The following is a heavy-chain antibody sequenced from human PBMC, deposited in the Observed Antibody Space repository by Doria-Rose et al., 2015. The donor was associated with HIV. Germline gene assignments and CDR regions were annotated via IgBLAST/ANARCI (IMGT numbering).Heavy chain of an antibody. CDR3: ARIKSSRWYHKYYFDF. V-gene: IGHV2-26*01. CDR1: GVSLSSPGMG. CDR2: IFSNDER. D-gene: IGHD6-13*01. J-gene: IGHJ4*02. Sequence: QITLKESGPVLVKPTETLTLTRTVSGVSLSSPGMGVSWIRQPPGKALEWLANIFSNDERSYKTSLKSRLTISRGASKSHVVLTMTDMDPVDTATYYCARIKSSRWYHKYYFDFWGQGTLVIVSA.